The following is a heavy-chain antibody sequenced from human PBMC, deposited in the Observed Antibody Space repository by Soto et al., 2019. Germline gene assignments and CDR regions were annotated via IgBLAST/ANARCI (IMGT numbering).Heavy chain of an antibody. CDR1: GYSFTSYW. Sequence: PGESLKISCKGSGYSFTSYWIGWVRQMPGKGLEWMGIIYPGDSDTRYSPSFQGQVTISADKSISTAYLQGSSLKASDPALYYCAGDARGYYYDSSGPPDAFEIWGQGTMVTVSS. V-gene: IGHV5-51*01. CDR3: AGDARGYYYDSSGPPDAFEI. CDR2: IYPGDSDT. D-gene: IGHD3-22*01. J-gene: IGHJ3*02.